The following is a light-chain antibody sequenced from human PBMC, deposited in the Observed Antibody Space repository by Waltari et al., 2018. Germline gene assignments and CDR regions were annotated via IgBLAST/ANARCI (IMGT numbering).Light chain of an antibody. CDR3: SSYTTSSAPGV. J-gene: IGLJ1*01. CDR1: DSDVGAYDF. V-gene: IGLV2-14*01. CDR2: EVS. Sequence: QSALTQPASVSASPGQSITISCSGTDSDVGAYDFVSWYQQHPGKAPHLIIYEVSNRPSGISNRFSASKSGNTASLTISGLQAEDEADYCCSSYTTSSAPGVFGTGTRVTVL.